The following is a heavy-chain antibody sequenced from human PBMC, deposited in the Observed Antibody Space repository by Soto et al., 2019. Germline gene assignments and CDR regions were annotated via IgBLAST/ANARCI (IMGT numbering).Heavy chain of an antibody. D-gene: IGHD3-10*01. Sequence: ASVKVSCKASGYTFTGYYMHWVRQAPGQGREWMGWINPNSGGTNYAQKFQGRVTMTRDTSKNQFFLKLSSVTAADTAVYYCARTPGSYYDWFDPWGQGTLVTVSS. CDR3: ARTPGSYYDWFDP. V-gene: IGHV1-2*02. J-gene: IGHJ5*02. CDR2: INPNSGGT. CDR1: GYTFTGYY.